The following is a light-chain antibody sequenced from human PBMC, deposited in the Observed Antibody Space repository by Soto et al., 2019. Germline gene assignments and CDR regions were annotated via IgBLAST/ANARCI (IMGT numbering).Light chain of an antibody. J-gene: IGLJ1*01. CDR3: QTWASGIRV. V-gene: IGLV4-69*01. Sequence: QPVLTQSPSASASLGASVKITCILSSGHSSYAIAWHQQQPEKGPRYLMKLNNDGSHTKGDGIPDRFSGSSSGAERYLTISSLQSEDEADYYCQTWASGIRVFGTGTKLTVL. CDR1: SGHSSYA. CDR2: LNNDGSH.